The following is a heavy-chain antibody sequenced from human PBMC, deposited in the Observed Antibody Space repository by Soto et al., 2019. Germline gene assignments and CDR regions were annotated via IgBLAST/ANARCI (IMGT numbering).Heavy chain of an antibody. Sequence: QVQLVESGGGVVQPGRSLRLACAASGFTFSSYGMHWVRQAPGKGLEWVAVISYDGSNKYYADSVKGRFTISRDNSKNTLYLQMNSLRAEDPAVYYCAKDEEGWDDAFDIWGQGTMVTVSS. J-gene: IGHJ3*02. V-gene: IGHV3-30*18. D-gene: IGHD6-19*01. CDR1: GFTFSSYG. CDR2: ISYDGSNK. CDR3: AKDEEGWDDAFDI.